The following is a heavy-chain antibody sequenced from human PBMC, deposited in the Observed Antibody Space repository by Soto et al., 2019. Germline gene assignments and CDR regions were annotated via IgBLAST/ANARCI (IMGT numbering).Heavy chain of an antibody. CDR1: GGSISSSSYY. J-gene: IGHJ6*02. CDR3: ARRVVCSSTSCYDYYYYYGMDV. V-gene: IGHV4-39*01. Sequence: PSETLSLTCTVSGGSISSSSYYWGWIRQPPGKGLEWIGSIYYSGSTYYNPSLKSRVTISVDTSKNQFSLKLSSVTAADTAVYYCARRVVCSSTSCYDYYYYYGMDVWGQGTTVTVSS. D-gene: IGHD2-2*01. CDR2: IYYSGST.